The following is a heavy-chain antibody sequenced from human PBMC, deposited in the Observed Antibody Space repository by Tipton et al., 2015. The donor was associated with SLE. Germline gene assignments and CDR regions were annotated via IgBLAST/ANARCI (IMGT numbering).Heavy chain of an antibody. CDR2: T. J-gene: IGHJ4*02. CDR3: AREPDY. V-gene: IGHV4-4*07. Sequence: TSYNPSLKSRLIMTVDPSKNQFSLKLTSVTAADTAVYYCAREPDYWGQGILVAVSS.